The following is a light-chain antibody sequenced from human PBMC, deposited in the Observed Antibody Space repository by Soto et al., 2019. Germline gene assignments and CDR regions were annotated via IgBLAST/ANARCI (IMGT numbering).Light chain of an antibody. CDR2: DAS. CDR3: QQYNNWPPT. V-gene: IGKV3-15*01. J-gene: IGKJ5*01. CDR1: HSVRSS. Sequence: EIVMTQSPATLSVSLGESATLSCRAIHSVRSSLARYQQKPGQAPRLLIYDASNRAPGIPARFSGSGSGTELTLTISSLQSDDFAVYHCQQYNNWPPTFGHGTRLEIK.